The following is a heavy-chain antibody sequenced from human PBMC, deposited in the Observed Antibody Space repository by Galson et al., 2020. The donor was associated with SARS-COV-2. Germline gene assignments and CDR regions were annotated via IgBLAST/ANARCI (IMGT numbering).Heavy chain of an antibody. J-gene: IGHJ3*02. Sequence: GESLKISCAASGFTLSGYGMHWVRQAPGKGPEWLALIRYDGSNEYYTDSVKGRFTISRDIPRNTLYLQMNSLRVDDAAVYYCARDTSTFDIWGQGTMVTVSS. D-gene: IGHD2-2*01. CDR3: ARDTSTFDI. V-gene: IGHV3-30*02. CDR1: GFTLSGYG. CDR2: IRYDGSNE.